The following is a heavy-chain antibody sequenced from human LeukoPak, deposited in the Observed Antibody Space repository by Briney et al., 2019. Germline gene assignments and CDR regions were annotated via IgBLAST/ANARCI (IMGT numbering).Heavy chain of an antibody. CDR2: INHSGST. CDR3: ARDLVRGVRPGGWFDP. CDR1: GGSFSGYY. V-gene: IGHV4-34*01. D-gene: IGHD3-10*01. J-gene: IGHJ5*02. Sequence: PSETLSLTCAVYGGSFSGYYWSWIRQPPGKGLEWIGEINHSGSTNYNPSLKSRVTISVDTSKNQFSLKLSSVTAADTAVYYCARDLVRGVRPGGWFDPWGQGTLVTVSS.